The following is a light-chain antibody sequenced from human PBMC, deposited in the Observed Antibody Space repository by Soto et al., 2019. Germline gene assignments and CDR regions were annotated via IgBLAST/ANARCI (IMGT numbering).Light chain of an antibody. CDR1: QSVSSN. J-gene: IGKJ4*01. CDR3: QQYNNWPPGIT. Sequence: EIVMTQSPATLSVSPGERATLSCRASQSVSSNLDWYQQKPGQAPRLLIYGASTRSTGIPARFSGSGSGTEFTLTVSILQSEDFAVYYWQQYNNWPPGITFGGGTKVEIK. V-gene: IGKV3-15*01. CDR2: GAS.